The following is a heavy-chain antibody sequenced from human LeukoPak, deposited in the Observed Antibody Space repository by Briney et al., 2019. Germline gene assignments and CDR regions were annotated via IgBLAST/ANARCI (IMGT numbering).Heavy chain of an antibody. Sequence: GGSLRLSCAASGFTFSSYAMHWVRQAPGKGLEWVAVISYDGSNKDYADSVKGRFTISRDNSKNTLYLQVNSLRAEDTAVYYCARAPVWFGEWFFDYWGQGTLVTVSS. J-gene: IGHJ4*02. CDR2: ISYDGSNK. D-gene: IGHD3-10*01. V-gene: IGHV3-30-3*01. CDR3: ARAPVWFGEWFFDY. CDR1: GFTFSSYA.